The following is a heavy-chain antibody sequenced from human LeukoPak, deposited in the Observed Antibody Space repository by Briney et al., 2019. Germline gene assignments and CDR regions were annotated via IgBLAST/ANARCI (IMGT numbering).Heavy chain of an antibody. V-gene: IGHV1-3*01. CDR2: INAGNGNT. Sequence: ASVKVSCKASGYTFTSYAMHWVRQAPGQRLEWMGWINAGNGNTKYSQKFQGRVTTTGDTSASTAYMELSSLRSEDTAVYYCASRYYDSSGYYSFDYWGQGTLVTVSS. CDR3: ASRYYDSSGYYSFDY. J-gene: IGHJ4*02. CDR1: GYTFTSYA. D-gene: IGHD3-22*01.